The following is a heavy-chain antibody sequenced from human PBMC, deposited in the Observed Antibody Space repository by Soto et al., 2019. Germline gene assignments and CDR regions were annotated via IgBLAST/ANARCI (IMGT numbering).Heavy chain of an antibody. Sequence: QVQLVESGGGLVKPGGSLRLSCAASGFTFSDYYMSWIRQAPGKGLEWVSYISSSGSTIYYADSVKGRLTISGDNAKNSRYLHMSSMRAEDTAVYYCARDFESGWGKDSGDYEFKSSPPQPWGQGTLVTVSS. J-gene: IGHJ5*02. D-gene: IGHD4-17*01. CDR2: ISSSGSTI. V-gene: IGHV3-11*01. CDR3: ARDFESGWGKDSGDYEFKSSPPQP. CDR1: GFTFSDYY.